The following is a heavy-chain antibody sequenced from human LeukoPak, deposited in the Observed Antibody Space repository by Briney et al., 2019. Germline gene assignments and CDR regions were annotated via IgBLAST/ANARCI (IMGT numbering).Heavy chain of an antibody. CDR1: GFTFSSYG. Sequence: GGSLRLSCAASGFTFSSYGMHWVRQAPGTGLEWVALIWYDGSNKYYADSVKGRFTISRDKSKNTLYLQMNSLRAEDTAVYYCARDVRYYASSGYYWFDPWGQGTLVTVSS. V-gene: IGHV3-33*08. CDR3: ARDVRYYASSGYYWFDP. D-gene: IGHD3-22*01. J-gene: IGHJ5*01. CDR2: IWYDGSNK.